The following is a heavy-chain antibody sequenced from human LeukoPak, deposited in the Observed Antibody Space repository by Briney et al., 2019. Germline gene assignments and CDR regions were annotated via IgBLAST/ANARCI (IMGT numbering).Heavy chain of an antibody. CDR2: ISAYNGNT. D-gene: IGHD6-13*01. CDR1: GYTFTSYG. Sequence: ASVKVSCKASGYTFTSYGISWVRQAPGQGLEWMGWISAYNGNTNYAQKLQGRVTMTTDTSTSTAYMELRSLRSDDTAVYYCAVADLSIAAAGTWFDYWGQGTLVTVSS. V-gene: IGHV1-18*01. J-gene: IGHJ4*02. CDR3: AVADLSIAAAGTWFDY.